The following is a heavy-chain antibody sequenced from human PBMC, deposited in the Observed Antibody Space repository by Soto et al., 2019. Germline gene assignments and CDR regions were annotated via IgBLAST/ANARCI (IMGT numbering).Heavy chain of an antibody. V-gene: IGHV1-2*04. CDR2: INPNRGGT. CDR3: ARLGEQQPAFDY. D-gene: IGHD6-13*01. CDR1: GYTFTGYY. Sequence: ASVKVSCKASGYTFTGYYMHWVRQAPGQGLEWMGWINPNRGGTNYAQKFQGWVTMTRATSISTAYMELSRLRSDDTAVYYCARLGEQQPAFDYWGQGTLVPVSS. J-gene: IGHJ4*02.